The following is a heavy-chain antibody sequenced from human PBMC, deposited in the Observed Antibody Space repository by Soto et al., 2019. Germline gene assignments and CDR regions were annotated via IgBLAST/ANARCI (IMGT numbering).Heavy chain of an antibody. Sequence: SETLSLTCTVSVESISIYYWSWIRQPPGKGLEWIGYMYYSGSTNYNPSLKSRVTISVDTSKNQFSLKLSSVTAADTAVYYCARDLLAAYSHSGMIDYWGQGFLVTVSS. CDR3: ARDLLAAYSHSGMIDY. J-gene: IGHJ4*02. CDR2: MYYSGST. CDR1: VESISIYY. V-gene: IGHV4-59*01. D-gene: IGHD3-10*01.